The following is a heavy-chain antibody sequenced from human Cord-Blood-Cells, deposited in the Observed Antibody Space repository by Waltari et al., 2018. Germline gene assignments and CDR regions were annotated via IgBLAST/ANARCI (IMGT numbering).Heavy chain of an antibody. J-gene: IGHJ4*02. Sequence: EVQLVESGGGLVQPGGSLRPSCAASGFTFSSSWMSWVRQAPGKGLEWVANIKQDGSEKYYVDSVKGRFTISRDNAKNSLYLQMNSLRAEDTAVYYCARDWGAAHYWGQGTLVTVSS. D-gene: IGHD6-6*01. CDR2: IKQDGSEK. V-gene: IGHV3-7*01. CDR3: ARDWGAAHY. CDR1: GFTFSSSW.